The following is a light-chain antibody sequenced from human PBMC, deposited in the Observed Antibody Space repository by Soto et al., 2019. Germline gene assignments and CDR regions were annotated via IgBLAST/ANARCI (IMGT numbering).Light chain of an antibody. V-gene: IGLV2-14*01. CDR3: TSYTSTITYV. CDR2: DVT. CDR1: SSDVGAYNY. J-gene: IGLJ1*01. Sequence: QSALTQPASVSGPPGQSITISCTGTSSDVGAYNYVSWYQHHPGKAPRLVIYDVTNRPSGISDRFSGSKSGNKASLTISGLLAEDEADYYCTSYTSTITYVFGTWTKVTVL.